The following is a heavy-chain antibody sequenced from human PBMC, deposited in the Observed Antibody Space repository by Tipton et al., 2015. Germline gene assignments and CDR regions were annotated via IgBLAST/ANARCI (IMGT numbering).Heavy chain of an antibody. CDR3: VRERNSGYEFDY. D-gene: IGHD5-12*01. Sequence: SLRLSCAASGFTFSSYAMSWVRQAPGKGLEWVSAISGSGGSTYYADSVKGRFTISRDNSKNTLDLQMNSLRVEDTAIYYCVRERNSGYEFDYWGQGTRVTVSS. V-gene: IGHV3-23*01. CDR1: GFTFSSYA. J-gene: IGHJ4*02. CDR2: ISGSGGST.